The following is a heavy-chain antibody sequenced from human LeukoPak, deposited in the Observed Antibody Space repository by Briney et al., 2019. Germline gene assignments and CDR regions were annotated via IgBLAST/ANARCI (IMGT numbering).Heavy chain of an antibody. D-gene: IGHD5-24*01. CDR2: IKRNSDGGTI. V-gene: IGHV3-15*07. CDR1: GLTFSNVW. CDR3: TTGRGYNKW. J-gene: IGHJ4*02. Sequence: PGGSLRLSCAVSGLTFSNVWMNWVRQAPGKGLEWVGRIKRNSDGGTIDYGAPVKGRFTISRDDSKNTLYLQMNSLKTEDTATYFCTTGRGYNKWWGQGTLVTVSS.